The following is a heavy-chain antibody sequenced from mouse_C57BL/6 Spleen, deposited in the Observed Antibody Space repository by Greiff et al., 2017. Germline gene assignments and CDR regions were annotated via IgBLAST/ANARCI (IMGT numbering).Heavy chain of an antibody. Sequence: VKLQESGAELVRPGASVTLSCKASGYTFTDYEMHWVKQTPVHGLEWIGAIDPETGGTAYNQKFKGKAILTADKSSSTAYMELRSLTSEDSAVYYCTRLGDYDRYAMDYWGQGTSVTVSS. CDR2: IDPETGGT. V-gene: IGHV1-15*01. CDR1: GYTFTDYE. D-gene: IGHD2-4*01. J-gene: IGHJ4*01. CDR3: TRLGDYDRYAMDY.